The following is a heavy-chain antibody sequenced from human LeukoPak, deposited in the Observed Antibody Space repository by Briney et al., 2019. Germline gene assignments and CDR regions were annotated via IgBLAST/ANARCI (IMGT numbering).Heavy chain of an antibody. CDR2: IIPIFGTA. D-gene: IGHD2-21*02. V-gene: IGHV1-69*13. Sequence: GASVKVSCKASGGTFSSYAISWVRQAPGQGLEWMGGIIPIFGTANYAQKFQGRVTITADESTSTAYMELSSLRSEDTAVYYCAREVGWGRSSHNWFDPWGQGTLVTVSS. CDR1: GGTFSSYA. CDR3: AREVGWGRSSHNWFDP. J-gene: IGHJ5*02.